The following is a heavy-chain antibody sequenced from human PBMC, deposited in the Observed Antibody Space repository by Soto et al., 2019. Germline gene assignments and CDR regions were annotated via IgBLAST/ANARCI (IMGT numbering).Heavy chain of an antibody. D-gene: IGHD6-13*01. CDR2: IYGGSST. CDR1: GFTVSSNY. CDR3: TRARIAAPGTE. V-gene: IGHV3-66*01. J-gene: IGHJ4*02. Sequence: EVQLVESGGGLVQPGESLRLSCAASGFTVSSNYMSWVRQAPGKGLEWVSVIYGGSSTYYADSVKGRFTISRDNSKNTLYLQMNSLRAEDTAVYYCTRARIAAPGTEWGQGTLVTVSS.